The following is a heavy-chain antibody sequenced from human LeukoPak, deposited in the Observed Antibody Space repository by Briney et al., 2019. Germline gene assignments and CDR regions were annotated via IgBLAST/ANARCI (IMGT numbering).Heavy chain of an antibody. CDR2: ISSSSSYI. J-gene: IGHJ4*02. Sequence: GGSLRLSCAASGFTFSSYSMNWVRQAPGKGLEWVSSISSSSSYIYYADSVNGRFTISRDNAKNSLYLQMNSLRAEDTAVYYCARDWPETSGATPFDYRGQGTLVTVSS. D-gene: IGHD1-26*01. V-gene: IGHV3-21*01. CDR3: ARDWPETSGATPFDY. CDR1: GFTFSSYS.